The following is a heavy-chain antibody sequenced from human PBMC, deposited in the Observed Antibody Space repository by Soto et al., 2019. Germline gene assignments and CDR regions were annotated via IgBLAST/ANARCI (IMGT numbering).Heavy chain of an antibody. D-gene: IGHD4-17*01. V-gene: IGHV3-23*01. CDR2: ISGSAGTI. CDR1: GFTFSSYA. J-gene: IGHJ6*03. CDR3: AKAATVTSVYYMDV. Sequence: PGGSLRLSCAASGFTFSSYAMMWVRQAPGRGLEWVSAISGSAGTIYYADSVKGRFTVSRDNSKNTLYLQMNGLTDADTAVYYCAKAATVTSVYYMDVWGKGTTVTVSS.